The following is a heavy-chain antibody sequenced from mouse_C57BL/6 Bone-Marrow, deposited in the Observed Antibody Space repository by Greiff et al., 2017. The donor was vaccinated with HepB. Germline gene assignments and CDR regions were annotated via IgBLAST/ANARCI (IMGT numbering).Heavy chain of an antibody. CDR2: IYPRSGNT. J-gene: IGHJ1*03. D-gene: IGHD1-1*01. Sequence: QVQLQQSGAELARPGASVKLSCKASGYTFTSYGISWVKQRTGQGLEWIGEIYPRSGNTYYNEKFKGKATLTADKSSSTAYMELRSLTSEDSAVYFCASDYGSSFSYLYFDVWGTGTTVTVSS. CDR3: ASDYGSSFSYLYFDV. CDR1: GYTFTSYG. V-gene: IGHV1-81*01.